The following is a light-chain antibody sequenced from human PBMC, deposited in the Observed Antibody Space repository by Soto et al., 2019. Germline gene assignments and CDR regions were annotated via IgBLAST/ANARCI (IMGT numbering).Light chain of an antibody. CDR3: QQYDSYSRT. Sequence: DIQMTQSPSTLSASVGDSVTITCRASQSISSWLAWYQQKPGKAPKLLIYDASSLDSGVPSRSSGSGSGTEFTLTISSLQPDDFATYYCQQYDSYSRTFGQGTKV. CDR1: QSISSW. CDR2: DAS. V-gene: IGKV1-5*01. J-gene: IGKJ1*01.